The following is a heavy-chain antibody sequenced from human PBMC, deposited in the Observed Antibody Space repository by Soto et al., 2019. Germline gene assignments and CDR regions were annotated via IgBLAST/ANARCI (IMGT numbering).Heavy chain of an antibody. Sequence: SETLSLTCTVSGGSVSSGSYYWSWIRQPPGKGLEWIGYIYYSGSTNYNPSLKSRVTISVDTSKNQFSLKLSSVTAADTAVYYCARVPQYCGGDCYSSDYWGQGTLVTVSS. CDR1: GGSVSSGSYY. J-gene: IGHJ4*02. CDR3: ARVPQYCGGDCYSSDY. D-gene: IGHD2-21*02. V-gene: IGHV4-61*01. CDR2: IYYSGST.